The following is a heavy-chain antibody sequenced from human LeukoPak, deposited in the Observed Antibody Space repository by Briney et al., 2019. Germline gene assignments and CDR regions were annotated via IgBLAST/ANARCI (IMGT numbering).Heavy chain of an antibody. V-gene: IGHV3-23*01. CDR1: GFTFSSYA. CDR3: AKGPAPIAVAGTDY. Sequence: PGGSLRLSCAASGFTFSSYAMSWVRQAPGKGLEWVSAISGSGGSTYYADSVKGRFTISRDNSKNTLYLQMNSLRAEGTAVYYCAKGPAPIAVAGTDYWGQGTLVTVSS. J-gene: IGHJ4*02. CDR2: ISGSGGST. D-gene: IGHD6-19*01.